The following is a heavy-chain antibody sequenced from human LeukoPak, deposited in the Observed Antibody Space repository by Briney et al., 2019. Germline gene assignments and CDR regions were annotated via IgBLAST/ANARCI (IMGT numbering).Heavy chain of an antibody. Sequence: ASVKVSCKASGYTFTSYYMHWVRQAPGQGLEWMGIINPSGGSTSYAQKFQGRVTMTEDTSTDTAYMELSSLRSEDTAVYYCATIVVGALYFDYWGRGTLVTVSS. V-gene: IGHV1-46*01. CDR1: GYTFTSYY. CDR2: INPSGGST. J-gene: IGHJ4*02. CDR3: ATIVVGALYFDY. D-gene: IGHD1-26*01.